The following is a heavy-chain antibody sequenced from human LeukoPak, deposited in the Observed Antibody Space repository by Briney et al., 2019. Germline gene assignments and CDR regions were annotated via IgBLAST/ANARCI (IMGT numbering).Heavy chain of an antibody. V-gene: IGHV4-4*07. J-gene: IGHJ2*01. CDR3: ARVSSSWYQDWYFDL. CDR2: IFTSENP. Sequence: SESLSLTCTVSGGYISSYYWSWIRQPAGKGLEWIGRIFTSENPNYNPSLKSRLTMSVDTSKNQFSLKLRSVTAADTDVYYCARVSSSWYQDWYFDLWGSGTLVTVSS. D-gene: IGHD6-13*01. CDR1: GGYISSYY.